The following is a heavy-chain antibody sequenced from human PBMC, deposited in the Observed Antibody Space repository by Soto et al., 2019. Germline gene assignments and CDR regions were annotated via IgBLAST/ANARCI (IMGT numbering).Heavy chain of an antibody. Sequence: QVQLVQSGAEVKKPGASVKVSCKASGYTFTNYDINWVRQTTGQGLEWMGWMNPNSGDTGYAQKFQGRVTMTRNTAISTAYMELSSLTFEDTAIYSCARAPRNRGFDFWGQGTLVTVSS. CDR3: ARAPRNRGFDF. CDR2: MNPNSGDT. J-gene: IGHJ4*02. V-gene: IGHV1-8*01. D-gene: IGHD7-27*01. CDR1: GYTFTNYD.